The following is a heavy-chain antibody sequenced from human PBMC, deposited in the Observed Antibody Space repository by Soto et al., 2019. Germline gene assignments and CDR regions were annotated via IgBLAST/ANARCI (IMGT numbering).Heavy chain of an antibody. J-gene: IGHJ4*02. V-gene: IGHV4-4*07. CDR2: IYTSGST. CDR3: ARDGGGELHPSPFDY. D-gene: IGHD1-26*01. Sequence: LSLTCTVSGGSISSYYWSWIRQPAGKGLEWIGRIYTSGSTNYNPSLKSRVTMSVDTSKNQFSLKLSSVTAADTAVYYCARDGGGELHPSPFDYWGQGTLVTVSS. CDR1: GGSISSYY.